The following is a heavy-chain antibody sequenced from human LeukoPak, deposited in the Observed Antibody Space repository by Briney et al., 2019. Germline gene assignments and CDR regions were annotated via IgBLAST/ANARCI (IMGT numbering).Heavy chain of an antibody. CDR1: GGTFSSYA. J-gene: IGHJ6*03. CDR3: ARITKWNCLMDV. D-gene: IGHD1-7*01. Sequence: ASVKVSCKASGGTFSSYAISWVRQAPGQGLEWMGWISAYNGNTNYAQKLQGRVTMTTDTSTSTAYMELRSLRSDDTAVYYCARITKWNCLMDVWGKGTTVTVSS. CDR2: ISAYNGNT. V-gene: IGHV1-18*01.